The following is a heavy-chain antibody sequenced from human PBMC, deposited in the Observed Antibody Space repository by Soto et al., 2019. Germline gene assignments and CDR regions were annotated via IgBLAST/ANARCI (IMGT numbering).Heavy chain of an antibody. J-gene: IGHJ6*02. CDR2: ISWDGGST. CDR3: ANEASSSPSCHYYYGMDV. CDR1: GFTFGDYT. Sequence: PGGSLRLSCAASGFTFGDYTMHWIRQAPGKGLEWVSLISWDGGSTYYADSVKGRFTISRDNSKNSLYLQMNSLRTEDTALYYCANEASSSPSCHYYYGMDVWGQGTTVTVSS. V-gene: IGHV3-43*01. D-gene: IGHD2-2*01.